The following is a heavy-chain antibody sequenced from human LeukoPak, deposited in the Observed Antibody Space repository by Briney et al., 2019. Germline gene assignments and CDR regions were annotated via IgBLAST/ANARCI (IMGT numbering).Heavy chain of an antibody. J-gene: IGHJ4*02. CDR3: ARDFHYDFWSGYSVTPSMGYFDY. V-gene: IGHV3-66*01. CDR1: GFTVSSNY. Sequence: GGSLRLTCAASGFTVSSNYMNWVRQAPGKGLEWVSVIYSGGSIYYADSVKGRFTISRDNSKNTLYLQMNSLRVEDTAVYYCARDFHYDFWSGYSVTPSMGYFDYWGQGTLVTVSS. D-gene: IGHD3-3*01. CDR2: IYSGGSI.